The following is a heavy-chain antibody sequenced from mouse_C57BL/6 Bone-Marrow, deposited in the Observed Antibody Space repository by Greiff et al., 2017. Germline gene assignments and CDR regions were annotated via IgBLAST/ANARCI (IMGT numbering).Heavy chain of an antibody. CDR2: INPYNGGT. CDR3: ARGGSSSGYAMDY. CDR1: GYTFTDYY. V-gene: IGHV1-19*01. D-gene: IGHD1-1*01. J-gene: IGHJ4*01. Sequence: VQLQQSGPVLVKPGASVKMSCKASGYTFTDYYMNWVKQSHGKSLEWIGVINPYNGGTSYNQKFKGKATLTVDKSSSTAYMELNSLTSEDSAVYYCARGGSSSGYAMDYWGQGTSVTVSS.